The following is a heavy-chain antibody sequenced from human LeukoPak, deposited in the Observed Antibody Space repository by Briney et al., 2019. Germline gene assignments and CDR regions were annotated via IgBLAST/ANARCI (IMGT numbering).Heavy chain of an antibody. CDR3: AKAPTVGWFGELFLDY. CDR2: IKEDGTYT. J-gene: IGHJ4*02. V-gene: IGHV3-74*01. Sequence: GGSLRLSCAASGFSFSKYWMHWVRQTPGEGLVWVSRIKEDGTYTSYADSVKGRFTISRDNSKNTLYLQMNSLRAEDTAVYYCAKAPTVGWFGELFLDYWGQGTLVTVSS. D-gene: IGHD3-10*01. CDR1: GFSFSKYW.